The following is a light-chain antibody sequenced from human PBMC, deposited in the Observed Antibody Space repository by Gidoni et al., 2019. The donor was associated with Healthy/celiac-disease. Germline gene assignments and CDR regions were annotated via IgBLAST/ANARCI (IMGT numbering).Light chain of an antibody. CDR3: QQRSNWPRLT. CDR1: QSVSSY. V-gene: IGKV3-11*01. Sequence: APLSLSPGERATLSCRASQSVSSYLAWYQQKPGQAPRLLIYDASNRATGIPARFSGSGSGTDFTLTISSLEPEDFAVYYCQQRSNWPRLTFGGGTKVEIK. CDR2: DAS. J-gene: IGKJ4*01.